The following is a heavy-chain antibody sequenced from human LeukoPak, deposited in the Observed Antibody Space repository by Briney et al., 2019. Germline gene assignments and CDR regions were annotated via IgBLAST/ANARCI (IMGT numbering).Heavy chain of an antibody. CDR2: ISSSGSTI. D-gene: IGHD3-9*01. V-gene: IGHV3-48*01. J-gene: IGHJ6*02. CDR3: ARDFTYYDILTGYGMDV. CDR1: GFTFSSYS. Sequence: PGGSLRLSCAASGFTFSSYSMNWVRQAPGKGLEWVSYISSSGSTIYYADSVKGRFTISRDNAKNSLYLQMNSLRAEDTAVYYCARDFTYYDILTGYGMDVWGQGTTVTVSS.